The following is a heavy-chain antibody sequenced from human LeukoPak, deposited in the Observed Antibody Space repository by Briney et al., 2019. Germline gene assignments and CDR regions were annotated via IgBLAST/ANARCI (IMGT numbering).Heavy chain of an antibody. CDR1: GFTFSNAR. V-gene: IGHV3-7*01. J-gene: IGHJ4*02. CDR3: ARDGYCSSTSCLNFWL. Sequence: GGSLRLSCAASGFTFSNARMSWVRQAPGKGLEWVANIKQDGSEKYYVDSVKGRFTISRDNAKNSLYLQMNSLRAEDTAVYYCARDGYCSSTSCLNFWLWGQGTLVTVSS. CDR2: IKQDGSEK. D-gene: IGHD2-2*03.